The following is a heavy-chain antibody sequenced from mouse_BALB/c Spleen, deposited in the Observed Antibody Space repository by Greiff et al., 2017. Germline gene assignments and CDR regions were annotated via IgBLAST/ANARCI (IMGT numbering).Heavy chain of an antibody. Sequence: QVQLQQPGAELVRPGASVKLSCKASGYTFTSYWINWVKQRPGQGLEWIGNIYPSDSYTNYNQKFKDKATLTVDKSSSTAYMQLKSLTSEDSAVYYCARDDDYFDYWGQGTTLTVSS. D-gene: IGHD2-3*01. V-gene: IGHV1-69*02. CDR1: GYTFTSYW. CDR3: ARDDDYFDY. J-gene: IGHJ2*01. CDR2: IYPSDSYT.